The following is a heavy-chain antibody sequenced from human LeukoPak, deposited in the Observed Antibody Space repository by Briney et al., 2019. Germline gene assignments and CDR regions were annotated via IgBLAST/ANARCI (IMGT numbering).Heavy chain of an antibody. D-gene: IGHD1-26*01. CDR2: IRGSGGST. CDR3: AKPSGSYFAGFSY. V-gene: IGHV3-23*01. Sequence: GGSLRLSCAASGFTFSSYAMSWVRQAPGKGLEWVSAIRGSGGSTYYADSVKGRFTISRDNSKNTLYLQMNSLRAEDTAVYYCAKPSGSYFAGFSYWGQGTLVTVSS. CDR1: GFTFSSYA. J-gene: IGHJ4*02.